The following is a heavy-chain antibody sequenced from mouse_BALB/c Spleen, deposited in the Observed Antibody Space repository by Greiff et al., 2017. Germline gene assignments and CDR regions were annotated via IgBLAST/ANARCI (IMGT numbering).Heavy chain of an antibody. V-gene: IGHV1-19*01. Sequence: EVQLQQSGPELVKPGASVKMSCKASGYTFTDYYMDWVKQSHGESFEWIGRVNPYNGGTSYNQKFKGKATLTVDKSSSTAYMELNSLTSEDSAVYYCARSLPFDYWGQGTTLTVSS. D-gene: IGHD2-1*01. J-gene: IGHJ2*01. CDR3: ARSLPFDY. CDR1: GYTFTDYY. CDR2: VNPYNGGT.